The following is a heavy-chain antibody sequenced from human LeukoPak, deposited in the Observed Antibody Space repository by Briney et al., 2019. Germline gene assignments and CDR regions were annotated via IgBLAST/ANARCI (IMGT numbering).Heavy chain of an antibody. D-gene: IGHD4-11*01. CDR1: GFTFSSYG. Sequence: PGGSLRLSCAASGFTFSSYGMHWVRQAPGKGLEWVAFILYDGSNKYYSDSVKGRFTISRHNYKNTLYLQMNSLRDEDTAVYYCAKDAQRGFDYSNSLQNWGQGILVTVSS. V-gene: IGHV3-30*02. J-gene: IGHJ1*01. CDR2: ILYDGSNK. CDR3: AKDAQRGFDYSNSLQN.